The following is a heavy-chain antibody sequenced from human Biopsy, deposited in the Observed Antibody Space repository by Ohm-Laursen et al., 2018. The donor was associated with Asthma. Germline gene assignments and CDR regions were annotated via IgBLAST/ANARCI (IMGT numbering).Heavy chain of an antibody. Sequence: SETLSLTCDVYPGSFRGFFWTWIRQSPGKGLEWIGETNERGVTNNNPSIKSRVIISIDTYWNRVSLKLTSATAADTAVYYCARGPELDVWGQGTTVTVSS. J-gene: IGHJ6*02. CDR2: TNERGVT. CDR3: ARGPELDV. CDR1: PGSFRGFF. V-gene: IGHV4-34*01.